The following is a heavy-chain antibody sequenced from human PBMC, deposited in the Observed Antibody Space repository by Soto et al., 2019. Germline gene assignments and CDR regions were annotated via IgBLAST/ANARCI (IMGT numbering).Heavy chain of an antibody. Sequence: LRLSCAASGFTFSAYGMHWVRQAPGKGLEWVAVIWYDGSNKYYADSVKGRFTISRDNSKNTLYLQMNSLRAEDTAVYYCARALSGSYYSGHDYWGQGTLVTVSS. CDR1: GFTFSAYG. V-gene: IGHV3-33*01. J-gene: IGHJ4*02. CDR3: ARALSGSYYSGHDY. D-gene: IGHD1-26*01. CDR2: IWYDGSNK.